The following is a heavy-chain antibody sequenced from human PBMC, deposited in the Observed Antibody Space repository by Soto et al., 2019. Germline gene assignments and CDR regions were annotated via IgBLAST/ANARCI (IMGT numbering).Heavy chain of an antibody. CDR3: ARDPGGAAAAIYYSFGMDV. V-gene: IGHV4-34*01. Sequence: PSETLSLTCAVYGGSFSGYYWSWIRQPPGKGLEWIGEINHSGSTNYNPSLKSRVTISVDMSKNQFSLKLSSVTAADTAVYYCARDPGGAAAAIYYSFGMDVRGQGTTVTVSS. CDR2: INHSGST. J-gene: IGHJ6*02. CDR1: GGSFSGYY. D-gene: IGHD2-2*02.